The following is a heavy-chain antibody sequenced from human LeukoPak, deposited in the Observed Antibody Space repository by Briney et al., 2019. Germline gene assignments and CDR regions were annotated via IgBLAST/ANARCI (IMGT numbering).Heavy chain of an antibody. V-gene: IGHV3-33*08. D-gene: IGHD3-22*01. J-gene: IGHJ4*02. Sequence: PGGSLRLSCAVSGFTFSSYGMHWVRQAPGKGLEWVAVIWYDGSNKYYADSVKGRFTISRDNSKNTLYLQMNSLRAEDTAVYYCARVYYDSSGYSDYWGQGTLVTVSS. CDR3: ARVYYDSSGYSDY. CDR2: IWYDGSNK. CDR1: GFTFSSYG.